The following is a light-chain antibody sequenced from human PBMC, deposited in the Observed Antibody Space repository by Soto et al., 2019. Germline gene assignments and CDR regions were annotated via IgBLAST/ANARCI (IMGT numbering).Light chain of an antibody. J-gene: IGKJ1*01. V-gene: IGKV3-20*01. CDR3: QQYGSSPRT. CDR2: GAS. Sequence: IMFLQSPCTLSLSPGARATLSFRASQSVSSSHLAWYQQKPGQAPRLLIHGASTRATGIPARFSGSGSGTESTLTISRLEPEDFAVYYCQQYGSSPRTFGQGTKVDIK. CDR1: QSVSSSH.